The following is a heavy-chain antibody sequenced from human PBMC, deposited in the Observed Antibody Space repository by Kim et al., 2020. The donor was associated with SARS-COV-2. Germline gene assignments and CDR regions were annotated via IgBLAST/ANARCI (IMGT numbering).Heavy chain of an antibody. J-gene: IGHJ6*02. V-gene: IGHV4-34*01. Sequence: SETLSLTCAVYGGSFSGYYWSWIRQPPGKGLEWIGEINHSGNTNYNPSLKSRVTISVDTSKNQFSLKLSSVTAADTAVYYCARKPKAGNHYYYYGMDVWGQGTTVTVSS. D-gene: IGHD1-1*01. CDR1: GGSFSGYY. CDR2: INHSGNT. CDR3: ARKPKAGNHYYYYGMDV.